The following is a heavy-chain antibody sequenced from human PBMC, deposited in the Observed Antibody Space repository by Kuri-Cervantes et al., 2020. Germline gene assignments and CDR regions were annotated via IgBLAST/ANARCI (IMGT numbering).Heavy chain of an antibody. Sequence: GSLRLSCTVSGGSVSSGSYYWSWIRQPPGKGLEWVGYISYTGSTNYNPSLKSRVTISVDTSKNQFSLKLSSVTAADTAVYYCARRRYGDYDDWYFDLWGRGTLVTVSS. CDR3: ARRRYGDYDDWYFDL. CDR1: GGSVSSGSYY. J-gene: IGHJ2*01. CDR2: ISYTGST. D-gene: IGHD4-17*01. V-gene: IGHV4-61*01.